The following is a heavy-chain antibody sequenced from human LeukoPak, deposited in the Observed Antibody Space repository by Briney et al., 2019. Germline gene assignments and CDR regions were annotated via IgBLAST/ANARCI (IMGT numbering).Heavy chain of an antibody. CDR3: AKDGREWPRSLDY. CDR1: GFTFSSYA. Sequence: PGGSLRLSCAASGFTFSSYAMSWVRQAPGKGLEWVSGISGSGGSTYYADSVKGRFTISRDNSKNTLYLQMNSLRAKDTAVYYCAKDGREWPRSLDYWGQGTLVTVSS. D-gene: IGHD5-12*01. J-gene: IGHJ4*02. CDR2: ISGSGGST. V-gene: IGHV3-23*01.